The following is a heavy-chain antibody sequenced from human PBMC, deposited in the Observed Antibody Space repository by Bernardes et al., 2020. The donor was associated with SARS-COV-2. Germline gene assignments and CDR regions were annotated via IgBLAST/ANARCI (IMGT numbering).Heavy chain of an antibody. CDR2: ISTNSSYI. J-gene: IGHJ4*02. Sequence: GGSLRLSCAASGFTFSSHSMTWVRQAPGKGLEWVSSISTNSSYIYYADSVKGRFTISRDNAKNTLSLQMNGLRAEDTALYYCARHFVAGTTCPIDYWGPGTLVTVSS. V-gene: IGHV3-21*01. CDR1: GFTFSSHS. D-gene: IGHD6-19*01. CDR3: ARHFVAGTTCPIDY.